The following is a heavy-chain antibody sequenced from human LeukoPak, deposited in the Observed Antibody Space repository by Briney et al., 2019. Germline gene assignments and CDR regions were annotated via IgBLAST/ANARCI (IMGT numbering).Heavy chain of an antibody. Sequence: ALVKVSCKASGYTFTGYYMHWVRQAPGQGLEWMGWINPNSGGTNYAQKFQGRVTMTRDTSISTAYMELSRLRSDDTAVYYCARDWTGSFSYYYWGQGTLVTVSS. J-gene: IGHJ4*02. CDR2: INPNSGGT. V-gene: IGHV1-2*02. CDR3: ARDWTGSFSYYY. D-gene: IGHD5-18*01. CDR1: GYTFTGYY.